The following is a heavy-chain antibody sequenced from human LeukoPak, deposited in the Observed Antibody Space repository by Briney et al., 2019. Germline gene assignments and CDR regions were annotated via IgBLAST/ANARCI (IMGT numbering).Heavy chain of an antibody. D-gene: IGHD5-12*01. V-gene: IGHV4-59*08. J-gene: IGHJ6*02. Sequence: PSETLSLTCAVYGGSFSGYYWSWIRQPPGKGREWIGYIYYSGSTNYNPSLKSRVTISVDTSKNQFSLKLSSVTAADTAVYYCARMGLYSGYDSYYYGMDVWGQGTTVTVSS. CDR2: IYYSGST. CDR3: ARMGLYSGYDSYYYGMDV. CDR1: GGSFSGYY.